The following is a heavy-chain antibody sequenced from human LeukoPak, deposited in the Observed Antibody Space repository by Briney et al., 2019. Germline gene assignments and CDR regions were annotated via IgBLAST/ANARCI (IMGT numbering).Heavy chain of an antibody. J-gene: IGHJ5*02. V-gene: IGHV4-34*01. CDR2: INHSGST. Sequence: SETLSLTCAVYGGSFSGYYWSWIRQPPGKGLEWIGEINHSGSTNYSPSLKSRVTISVDTSKNQFSLKLSSVTAADTAVYYCARFQWARFDPWGQGTLVTVSS. CDR3: ARFQWARFDP. D-gene: IGHD2-8*01. CDR1: GGSFSGYY.